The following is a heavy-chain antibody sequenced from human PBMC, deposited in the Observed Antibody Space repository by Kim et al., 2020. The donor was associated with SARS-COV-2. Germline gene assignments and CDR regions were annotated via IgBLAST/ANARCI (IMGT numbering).Heavy chain of an antibody. CDR3: ARVNMITFGGVIAPLGY. CDR1: GFTFSSYA. Sequence: GGSLRLSCAASGFTFSSYAMHWVRQAPGKGLEWVAVISYDGSNKYYADSVKGRFTISRDNSKNTLYLQMNSLRAEDTAVYYCARVNMITFGGVIAPLGYWGQGTLVTVSS. V-gene: IGHV3-30-3*01. CDR2: ISYDGSNK. D-gene: IGHD3-16*02. J-gene: IGHJ4*02.